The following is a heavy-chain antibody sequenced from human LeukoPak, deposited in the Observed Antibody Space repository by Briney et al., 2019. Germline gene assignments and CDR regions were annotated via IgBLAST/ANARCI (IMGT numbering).Heavy chain of an antibody. CDR2: INHSGST. Sequence: SETLSLTCAVYGGSFSGYYWSWIRQPPGKGLEWIGEINHSGSTNYNPSLKSRVTISVDTSKNQVSLQMNSVTPEDTAVYYCARETTSLFDSWGQGTLVTVSS. J-gene: IGHJ4*02. CDR3: ARETTSLFDS. V-gene: IGHV4-34*01. CDR1: GGSFSGYY. D-gene: IGHD2/OR15-2a*01.